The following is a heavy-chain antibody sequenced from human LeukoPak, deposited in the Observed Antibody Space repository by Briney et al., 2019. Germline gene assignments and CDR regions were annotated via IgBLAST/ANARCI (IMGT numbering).Heavy chain of an antibody. Sequence: SVKVSCKASGGTFSSYAISWVRQAPGQGLEWMGGIIPIFGTANYAQKFQGRVTITADESTSTAYMELSSLRSEDTAVYYCARDYYDSSGYNSHFDYWGQGTLVNVSS. V-gene: IGHV1-69*13. CDR2: IIPIFGTA. CDR1: GGTFSSYA. J-gene: IGHJ4*02. CDR3: ARDYYDSSGYNSHFDY. D-gene: IGHD3-22*01.